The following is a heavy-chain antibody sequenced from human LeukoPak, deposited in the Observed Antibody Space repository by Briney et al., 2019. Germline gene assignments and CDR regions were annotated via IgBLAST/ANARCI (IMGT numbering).Heavy chain of an antibody. Sequence: PGGSLRLPCAASGFTFSSYWMSWVRQAPGKGLEWVANIKQDGSEKYHVDSVKGRFTISRDNAKNSLYLQMNSLRAEDTAVYYCARDDNFYYYYMDVWGKGTTVTVSS. CDR1: GFTFSSYW. CDR2: IKQDGSEK. CDR3: ARDDNFYYYYMDV. V-gene: IGHV3-7*01. J-gene: IGHJ6*03.